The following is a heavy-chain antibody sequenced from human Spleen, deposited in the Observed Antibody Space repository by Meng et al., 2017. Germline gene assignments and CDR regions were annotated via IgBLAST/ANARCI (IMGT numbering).Heavy chain of an antibody. V-gene: IGHV3-30*03. CDR3: ARNPVSGWYFDY. CDR2: ISYDGSNK. D-gene: IGHD6-19*01. CDR1: GFTVSSNY. J-gene: IGHJ4*02. Sequence: GGSLRLSCAASGFTVSSNYMSWVRQAPGKGLEWVAVISYDGSNKYYADSVKGRFTISRDNSKNTLYLQMHSLRAEDTAVYYCARNPVSGWYFDYWGQGTLVTVSS.